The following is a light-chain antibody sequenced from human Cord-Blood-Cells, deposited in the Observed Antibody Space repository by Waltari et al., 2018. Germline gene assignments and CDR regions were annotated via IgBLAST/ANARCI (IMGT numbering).Light chain of an antibody. Sequence: EIVLTQSPGTLSLSPGERATLSCRASQSVSSSYLAWYQQKPGQAPRLLIYGASSRATGIPDRFSGSGSGTAFTLTISRLEPEDFAVYYCQQSTWTFGQGTKVEIK. CDR3: QQSTWT. CDR2: GAS. J-gene: IGKJ1*01. V-gene: IGKV3-20*01. CDR1: QSVSSSY.